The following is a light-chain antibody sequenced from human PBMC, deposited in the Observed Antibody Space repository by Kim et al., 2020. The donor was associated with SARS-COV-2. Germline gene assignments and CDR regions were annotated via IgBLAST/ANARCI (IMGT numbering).Light chain of an antibody. CDR1: GFGSKS. CDR2: HDR. J-gene: IGLJ3*02. CDR3: QVWDTTGDHPV. V-gene: IGLV3-21*04. Sequence: APGKAAGIAWGGKGFGSKSVHWHQQKPGQAPGLVIYHDRDRPSGIPERFSGSNSGNTATLTISRVEDGDEADYFCQVWDTTGDHPVFGGGTQLTVL.